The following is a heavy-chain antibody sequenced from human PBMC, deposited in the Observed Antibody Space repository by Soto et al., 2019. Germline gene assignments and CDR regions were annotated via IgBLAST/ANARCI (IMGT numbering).Heavy chain of an antibody. CDR2: ISPGSRYP. V-gene: IGHV3-11*06. CDR1: GFTFGDSY. J-gene: IGHJ4*02. Sequence: GGSLRLSCAGSGFTFGDSYMSWIRQAPGKGLEWLSYISPGSRYPAYADSVKGRFTISRDNAKRSLYLQMMSLTAEDTAIYYCVRWGGGSLFDHWGQGTMVTVSS. CDR3: VRWGGGSLFDH. D-gene: IGHD2-15*01.